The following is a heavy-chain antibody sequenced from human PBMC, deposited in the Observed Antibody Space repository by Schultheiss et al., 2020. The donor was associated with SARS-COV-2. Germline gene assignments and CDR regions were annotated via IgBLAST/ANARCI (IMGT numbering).Heavy chain of an antibody. CDR2: IKQDGSEK. J-gene: IGHJ4*02. V-gene: IGHV3-7*03. D-gene: IGHD6-19*01. CDR1: GFTFSIYW. Sequence: GESLKISCAASGFTFSIYWMSWFRQAPGKGLEWVANIKQDGSEKYYVDSVKGRFTITRDNAKNSLFLQMNSLRAEDTAVYYCARDWGDSSVRFNYWGQGTLVTVSS. CDR3: ARDWGDSSVRFNY.